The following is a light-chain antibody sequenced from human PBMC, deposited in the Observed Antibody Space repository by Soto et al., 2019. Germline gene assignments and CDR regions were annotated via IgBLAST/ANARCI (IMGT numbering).Light chain of an antibody. CDR1: QSISSY. J-gene: IGKJ1*01. Sequence: DIQMTQSPSSLSASVGDRVTITCRASQSISSYLNWYQQKPGKAPKLLIYAASSLQSGVPSRFSGSGSVTDFTLTISSLQPEAVATYYCQQSYSTPWTFGQGTKVEIK. V-gene: IGKV1-39*01. CDR3: QQSYSTPWT. CDR2: AAS.